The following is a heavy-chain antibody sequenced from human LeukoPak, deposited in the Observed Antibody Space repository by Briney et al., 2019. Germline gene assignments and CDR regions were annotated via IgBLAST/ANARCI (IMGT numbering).Heavy chain of an antibody. Sequence: KPGGSLRLSCAASGFTFSDYYMSWIRQAPGEGLEWVSYISSSSSYTNYADSVKGRFTISRDNAKDSLYLQMNSLRAEDTAVYYCARHTVVTPYYFAYWGQGTLVTVSS. D-gene: IGHD4-23*01. J-gene: IGHJ4*02. CDR1: GFTFSDYY. V-gene: IGHV3-11*03. CDR2: ISSSSSYT. CDR3: ARHTVVTPYYFAY.